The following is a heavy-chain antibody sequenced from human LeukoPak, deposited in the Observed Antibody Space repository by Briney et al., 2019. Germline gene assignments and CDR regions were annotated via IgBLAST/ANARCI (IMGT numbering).Heavy chain of an antibody. CDR1: GFTFSNFA. J-gene: IGHJ4*02. CDR2: ISGSGGTT. V-gene: IGHV3-23*01. Sequence: GGSLRLSCAASGFTFSNFAMSWVRQAPGKGLEWVSAISGSGGTTYYADSVKGRFTISRDNSKNTVYLQVNSLRAEDSAIYYCAKTSYSDYLRDDFDRWGQGTLVTVSS. CDR3: AKTSYSDYLRDDFDR. D-gene: IGHD4-11*01.